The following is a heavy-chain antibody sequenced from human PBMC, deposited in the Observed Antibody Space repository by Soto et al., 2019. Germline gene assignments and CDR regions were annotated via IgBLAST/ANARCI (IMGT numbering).Heavy chain of an antibody. CDR1: GYY. CDR2: INHSGST. J-gene: IGHJ6*03. D-gene: IGHD6-6*01. Sequence: GYYWSWIRQPPGKGLEWIGEINHSGSTNYNPSLKSRVTISVDTSKNQFSLKLSSVTAADTAVYYCARGPPSENYYYYMDVWGKGTTVTVSS. CDR3: ARGPPSENYYYYMDV. V-gene: IGHV4-34*01.